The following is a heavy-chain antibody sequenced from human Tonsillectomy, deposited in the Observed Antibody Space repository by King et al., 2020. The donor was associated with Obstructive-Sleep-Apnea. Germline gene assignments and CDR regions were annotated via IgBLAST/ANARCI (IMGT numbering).Heavy chain of an antibody. CDR3: ATGAVSTATFYLDY. Sequence: QLVQSGAEVKKPGASVKVSCKASGYTFADYYMYWVRQAPGQGLEWMGWINPNSGGTIYAQKFQGRVTMTRDTSISTAYMELSRLRSDDTAVYYCATGAVSTATFYLDYWGHGTLVTVSP. J-gene: IGHJ4*01. CDR2: INPNSGGT. CDR1: GYTFADYY. D-gene: IGHD4-17*01. V-gene: IGHV1-2*02.